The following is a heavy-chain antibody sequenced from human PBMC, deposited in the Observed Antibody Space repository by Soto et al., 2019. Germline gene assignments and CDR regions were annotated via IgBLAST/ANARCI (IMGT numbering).Heavy chain of an antibody. CDR2: INPSGGST. CDR1: GSTFTSYY. CDR3: ARGSGTGAFDI. D-gene: IGHD1-7*01. Sequence: ASVKVSFNASGSTFTSYYMHWVRQAHGQGLEWMGIINPSGGSTSYAQKFQGRVTMTRDTSTSTVYMELSSLRSEDTAVYYCARGSGTGAFDIWGQGTMVTVSS. J-gene: IGHJ3*02. V-gene: IGHV1-46*01.